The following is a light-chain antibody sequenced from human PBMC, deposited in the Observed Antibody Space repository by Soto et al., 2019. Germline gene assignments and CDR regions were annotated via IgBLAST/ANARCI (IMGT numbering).Light chain of an antibody. J-gene: IGLJ1*01. CDR1: SSDVGRYDR. V-gene: IGLV2-18*02. CDR3: SSCTRSSRYI. Sequence: TPPPCVSGSPGQSVTTSCTGTSSDVGRYDRVSWYQQSPGTAPKLIIYEVTNRPSGVPDRFSGSKSGNTASLTIAGLQAEDEADFSCSSCTRSSRYIFRTRTEVTVL. CDR2: EVT.